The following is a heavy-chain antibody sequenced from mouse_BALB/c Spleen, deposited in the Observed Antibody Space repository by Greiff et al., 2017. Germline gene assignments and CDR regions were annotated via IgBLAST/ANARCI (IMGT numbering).Heavy chain of an antibody. Sequence: EVMLVESGPDLVKPSQSLSRTCTVTGYSITSGYSWHWIRQFPGNKLEWMGYIHYSGSTNYNPSLKSRISITRETSKNQFFLELNSVTTEDTATYYCARFALLLNAMDYWGQGTSVTVSS. D-gene: IGHD1-2*01. CDR3: ARFALLLNAMDY. J-gene: IGHJ4*01. V-gene: IGHV3-1*02. CDR2: IHYSGST. CDR1: GYSITSGYS.